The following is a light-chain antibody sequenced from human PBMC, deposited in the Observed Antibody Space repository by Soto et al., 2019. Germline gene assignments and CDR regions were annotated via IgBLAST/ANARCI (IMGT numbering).Light chain of an antibody. V-gene: IGKV1-39*01. CDR3: QQTFIRPIT. CDR1: QSISSY. CDR2: AAS. J-gene: IGKJ5*01. Sequence: SPYASVGGRVTITCRASQSISSYLNWYQQKPGKAPKLPIYAASSLQSGVPSRFSGSGSATDFALTICRLQPEDFATYYCQQTFIRPITFADGTLLEIK.